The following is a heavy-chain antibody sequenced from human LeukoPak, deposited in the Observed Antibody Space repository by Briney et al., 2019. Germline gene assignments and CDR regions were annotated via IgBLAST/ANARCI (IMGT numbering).Heavy chain of an antibody. CDR2: INHSGST. V-gene: IGHV4-34*01. CDR1: GGSFSGYY. D-gene: IGHD4-17*01. Sequence: PSETLSLTCAVYGGSFSGYYWSWLRQPPGKGLEWIGEINHSGSTNYNPSLKSRVTISVDTSKNQFSLKLSSVTAADTAVCYCASMTTATSFNYWGQGTLVTVSS. J-gene: IGHJ4*02. CDR3: ASMTTATSFNY.